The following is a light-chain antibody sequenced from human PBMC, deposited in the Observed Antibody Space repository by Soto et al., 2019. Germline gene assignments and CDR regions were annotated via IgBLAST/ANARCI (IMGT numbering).Light chain of an antibody. CDR3: QQYGTSPPYT. CDR2: GAS. CDR1: QSVNSNY. V-gene: IGKV3-20*01. J-gene: IGKJ2*01. Sequence: EIVLTQSPGTLSLSPGDRAALSCRASQSVNSNYLAWYQHKPGQAPRLLIYGASSRATGVSDRFSGSGSGTDFTLTVSRLEPEDFALYYCQQYGTSPPYTFGQGTKLEMK.